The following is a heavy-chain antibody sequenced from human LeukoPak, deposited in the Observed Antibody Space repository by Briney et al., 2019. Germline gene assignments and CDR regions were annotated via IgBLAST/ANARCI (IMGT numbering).Heavy chain of an antibody. V-gene: IGHV1-69*01. Sequence: SVKVSCKASGGTFSSYAISWVRQAPGQGLEWMGGIIPIFGTANYAQKFQGRVTITADESTSTAYMELSSLRSEDTAVYYCARAAMAGTSPPDYWGQGTLSPSPQ. CDR3: ARAAMAGTSPPDY. J-gene: IGHJ4*02. CDR1: GGTFSSYA. CDR2: IIPIFGTA. D-gene: IGHD6-19*01.